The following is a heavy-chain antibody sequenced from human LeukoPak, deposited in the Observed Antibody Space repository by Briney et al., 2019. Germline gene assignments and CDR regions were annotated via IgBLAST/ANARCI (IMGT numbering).Heavy chain of an antibody. CDR1: GGSISSYY. Sequence: SETLSLTCTVSGGSISSYYWSWIRQPPGKGLEWIGYICYSGSTNYNPSLKSRVTISVDTSKNQFSLKLSSVTAADTAVYYCARDKFYDSSGSSRWFDPWGQGTLVTVSS. D-gene: IGHD3-22*01. J-gene: IGHJ5*02. V-gene: IGHV4-59*01. CDR2: ICYSGST. CDR3: ARDKFYDSSGSSRWFDP.